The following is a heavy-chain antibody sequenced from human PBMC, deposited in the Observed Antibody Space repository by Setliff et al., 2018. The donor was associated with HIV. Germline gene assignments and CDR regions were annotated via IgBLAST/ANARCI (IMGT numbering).Heavy chain of an antibody. CDR1: GFTFRTYG. CDR3: ARESSTVRGVIDI. D-gene: IGHD3-10*01. CDR2: IWYDGSNK. J-gene: IGHJ3*02. V-gene: IGHV3-33*01. Sequence: SGGSLRLSCVASGFTFRTYGMNWVRQAPGKGLEWVAVIWYDGSNKYYADSVKGRFTVSRDNSKNTVYLQMNSLRDEDRAVYYCARESSTVRGVIDIWGQGTMDTVSS.